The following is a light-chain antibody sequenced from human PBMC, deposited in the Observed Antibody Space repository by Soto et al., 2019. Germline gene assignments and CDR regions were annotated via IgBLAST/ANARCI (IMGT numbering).Light chain of an antibody. CDR3: ASWDDSLNGVL. CDR1: TSNIGRNT. V-gene: IGLV1-44*01. CDR2: YSN. J-gene: IGLJ2*01. Sequence: QSVLTQPPSAPGTPGQRVTISCSGSTSNIGRNTVNWYQQVPGTAPKLLVYYSNQRPSGVPDRFSGSTSGTSASLAISGLQSEDEADYYCASWDDSLNGVLFGGGTKLTVL.